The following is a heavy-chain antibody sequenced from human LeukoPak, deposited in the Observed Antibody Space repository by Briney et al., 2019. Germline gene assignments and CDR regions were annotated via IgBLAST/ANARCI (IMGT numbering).Heavy chain of an antibody. D-gene: IGHD3-22*01. V-gene: IGHV3-7*04. CDR2: INQGGTVK. CDR1: WFTFITNW. Sequence: GGSLRLSCAASWFTFITNWMASIRQAPGKGLEWVANINQGGTVKNYADSVKGRFTVSRANAENSLYLQLRSLRVEDTGVYYCARDVGGGYHLFTESHSGQGTLVTV. CDR3: ARDVGGGYHLFTESH. J-gene: IGHJ4*02.